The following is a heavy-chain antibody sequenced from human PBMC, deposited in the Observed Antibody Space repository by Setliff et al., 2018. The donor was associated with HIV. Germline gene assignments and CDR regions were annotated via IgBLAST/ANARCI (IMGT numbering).Heavy chain of an antibody. CDR1: GGSISSFNW. D-gene: IGHD5-12*01. CDR3: ARGGNSRAAWFDS. CDR2: IYHTGST. V-gene: IGHV4-4*02. J-gene: IGHJ5*01. Sequence: PSETLSLTCDVSGGSISSFNWWSWVRQSPGKGLEWIGEIYHTGSTNYSPSLKSRVTISVDKSKNQFSLRLNSVTAADTAVYYCARGGNSRAAWFDSWGQGTLVTV.